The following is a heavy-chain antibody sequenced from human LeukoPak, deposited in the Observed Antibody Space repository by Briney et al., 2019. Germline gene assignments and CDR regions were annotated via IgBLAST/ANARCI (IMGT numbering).Heavy chain of an antibody. CDR3: AREMLKAVALGICYMDV. J-gene: IGHJ6*03. D-gene: IGHD6-19*01. Sequence: GGSLRLSCGASGFTFSSYWMSWVRQAPGKGLEWVANIKEDGSEKDYVDSVKGRFTISRDNVKNSLYLQMNSLRVEDTAVYYCAREMLKAVALGICYMDVWGKGTTVSVSS. CDR1: GFTFSSYW. V-gene: IGHV3-7*01. CDR2: IKEDGSEK.